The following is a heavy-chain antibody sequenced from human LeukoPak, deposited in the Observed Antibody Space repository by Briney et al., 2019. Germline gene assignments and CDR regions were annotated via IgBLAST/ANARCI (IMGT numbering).Heavy chain of an antibody. V-gene: IGHV1-8*03. CDR1: GYTFTSYD. D-gene: IGHD4-17*01. Sequence: ASVKVSCKASGYTFTSYDINWVRQATGQGLEWMGWMNPNSGNTGYAQKFQGRVTITRNTSISTAYMELSSLRSEDTAVYYCARGRLDYGDYYNAEFDYWGQGTLVTVSS. CDR2: MNPNSGNT. CDR3: ARGRLDYGDYYNAEFDY. J-gene: IGHJ4*02.